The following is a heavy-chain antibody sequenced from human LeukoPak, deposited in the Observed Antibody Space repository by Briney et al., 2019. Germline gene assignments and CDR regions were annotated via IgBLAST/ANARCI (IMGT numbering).Heavy chain of an antibody. V-gene: IGHV4-31*03. CDR3: ARVPIVVVPAAFDY. CDR1: GGSISSGGYY. CDR2: IYYSGSA. J-gene: IGHJ4*02. D-gene: IGHD2-2*01. Sequence: SETLSLTCTVSGGSISSGGYYWSWIRQHPGKGLEWIGYIYYSGSAYYKPSLKSRVTISVDTSKNQFSLKLSSVTAADTAVYYCARVPIVVVPAAFDYWGQGTLVTVSS.